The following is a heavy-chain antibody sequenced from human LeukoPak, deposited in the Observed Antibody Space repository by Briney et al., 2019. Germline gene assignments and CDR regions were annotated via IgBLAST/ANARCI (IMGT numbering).Heavy chain of an antibody. CDR2: IYYSGST. CDR3: ARGRTTIITIFGVVENAFDI. Sequence: SETLSLTCTVSGGSISSGDYYWSWIRQPPGKGLEWIGYIYYSGSTYYNPSLKSRVTISVDTSKNQFSLKLSSVTAADTAVYYCARGRTTIITIFGVVENAFDIWGQGTMVTVSS. J-gene: IGHJ3*02. D-gene: IGHD3-3*01. CDR1: GGSISSGDYY. V-gene: IGHV4-30-4*01.